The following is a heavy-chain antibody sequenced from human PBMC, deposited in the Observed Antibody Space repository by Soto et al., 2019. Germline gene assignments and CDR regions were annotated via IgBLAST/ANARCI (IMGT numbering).Heavy chain of an antibody. CDR3: ARASSPYFDLLSGFDN. CDR2: IYYTGTT. V-gene: IGHV4-61*01. D-gene: IGHD3-9*01. J-gene: IGHJ5*01. CDR1: ASVSSGSYY. Sequence: SETLSLTCTVSASVSSGSYYWSWIRQSPGKGLEWIAYIYYTGTTRYNPSLKSHVTISVDTSKNQFFLQLNSVTAADTAVYYCARASSPYFDLLSGFDNCGQGTLVTVXS.